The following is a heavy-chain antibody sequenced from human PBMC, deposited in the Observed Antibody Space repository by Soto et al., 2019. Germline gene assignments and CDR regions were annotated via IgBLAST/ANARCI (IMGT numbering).Heavy chain of an antibody. CDR3: ARSAGYSSGYHYYYYMDV. CDR1: GFTFSSYW. CDR2: IKQDGSEK. D-gene: IGHD6-19*01. J-gene: IGHJ6*03. V-gene: IGHV3-7*03. Sequence: GGSLRLSCAASGFTFSSYWMSWVRQAPGKGLEWVANIKQDGSEKYYVDSVKGRFTISRDNAKNSLYLQMNSLRAEDTAVYYCARSAGYSSGYHYYYYMDVWGKGTTVTVSS.